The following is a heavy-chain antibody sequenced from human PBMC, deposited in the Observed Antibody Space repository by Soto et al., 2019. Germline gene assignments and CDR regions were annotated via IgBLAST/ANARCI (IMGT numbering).Heavy chain of an antibody. V-gene: IGHV4-59*01. CDR1: GGSITPFK. D-gene: IGHD2-15*01. CDR2: MYSSGSV. J-gene: IGHJ4*02. Sequence: QVQLQESGPGLVKPSETLSLTCTVSGGSITPFKWSWIRQSPGKGLEWIGYMYSSGSVNYNPSLKSRITISIDTSKNLYSLKLISATAADTAVYYCAREWSAFDYWGQGILVTVSS. CDR3: AREWSAFDY.